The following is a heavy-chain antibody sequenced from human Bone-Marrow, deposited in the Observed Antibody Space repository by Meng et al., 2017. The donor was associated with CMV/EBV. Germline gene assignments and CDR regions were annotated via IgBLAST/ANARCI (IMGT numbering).Heavy chain of an antibody. D-gene: IGHD5-24*01. CDR1: GGTFSSYT. V-gene: IGHV1-69*02. Sequence: SVKVSCKASGGTFSSYTISWVRQAPGQGLEWMGRIIPILGIANYAQKFQGRVTITADKSTSTAYMELSSLRSEDTAVYCCARAVEMATTPYYYYGMDVWGQGTTVTVSS. J-gene: IGHJ6*02. CDR3: ARAVEMATTPYYYYGMDV. CDR2: IIPILGIA.